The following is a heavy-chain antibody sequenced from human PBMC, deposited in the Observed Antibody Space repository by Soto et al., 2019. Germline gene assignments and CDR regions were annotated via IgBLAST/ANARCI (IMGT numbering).Heavy chain of an antibody. D-gene: IGHD6-6*01. CDR3: ARGAVIAAPPKWYFDL. CDR1: GGSISSYY. J-gene: IGHJ2*01. Sequence: PXETLSLTFTVSGGSISSYYWSWIRQPPGKGLEWIGYIYYSGSTNYNPSLKSRVTISVDTSKNQFSLKLSSVTAADTAVYYCARGAVIAAPPKWYFDLWGSGTLVT. V-gene: IGHV4-59*01. CDR2: IYYSGST.